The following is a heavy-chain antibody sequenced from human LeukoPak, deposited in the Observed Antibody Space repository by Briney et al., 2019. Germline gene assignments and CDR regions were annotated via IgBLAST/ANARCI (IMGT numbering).Heavy chain of an antibody. V-gene: IGHV1-69*13. CDR3: ARDPIAAAGRYYYYYMDV. CDR1: GGTFSSYA. D-gene: IGHD6-13*01. J-gene: IGHJ6*03. CDR2: IIPIFGTA. Sequence: SVKVSCKASGGTFSSYAISWVRQAPGQGLGWMGGIIPIFGTANYAQKFQGRVTITADESTSTAYMELSSLRSEDTAVYYCARDPIAAAGRYYYYYMDVWGKGTTVTVSS.